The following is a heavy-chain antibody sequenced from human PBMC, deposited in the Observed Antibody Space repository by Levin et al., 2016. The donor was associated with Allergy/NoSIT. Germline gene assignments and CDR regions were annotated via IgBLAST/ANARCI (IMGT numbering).Heavy chain of an antibody. CDR3: ARLRCSSISCYLYYFYYMDV. CDR1: GGSILSSSYY. D-gene: IGHD2-2*01. J-gene: IGHJ6*03. V-gene: IGHV4-39*01. CDR2: IYYSGST. Sequence: SETLSLTCTVSGGSILSSSYYWGWIRQPPGKGLEWIGSIYYSGSTKYNPSLKSRVTLSVDTSKNQLSLKLSSVTAADTAVYYCARLRCSSISCYLYYFYYMDVWGRGTTVTVSS.